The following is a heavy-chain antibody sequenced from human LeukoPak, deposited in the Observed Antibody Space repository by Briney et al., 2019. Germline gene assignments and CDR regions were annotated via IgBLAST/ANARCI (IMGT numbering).Heavy chain of an antibody. Sequence: PSETLSLTCTVSGGSISYYYWSWIRQPPGKGLEWIGYIYYSGSTNYNPSLKSRVTISVDTSKNQFSLKLSSVTAADTAVYYCARRANAFDIWGQGTMVTVSS. CDR2: IYYSGST. CDR1: GGSISYYY. CDR3: ARRANAFDI. V-gene: IGHV4-59*01. J-gene: IGHJ3*02.